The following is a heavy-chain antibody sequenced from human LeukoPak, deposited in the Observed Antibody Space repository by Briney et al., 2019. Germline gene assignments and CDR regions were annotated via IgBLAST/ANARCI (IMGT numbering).Heavy chain of an antibody. CDR2: IDYSGST. CDR1: GGSISSSSYY. V-gene: IGHV4-39*01. J-gene: IGHJ6*03. D-gene: IGHD3-10*01. Sequence: SETLSLTCTVSGGSISSSSYYWGWIRQPPGKGLEWIGSIDYSGSTYYNPSLKSRVTISVDTSKNQFSLKLSSVTAADTAVYYCASVRRGFGESSKYYAYYYMGVWGKGTTVTISS. CDR3: ASVRRGFGESSKYYAYYYMGV.